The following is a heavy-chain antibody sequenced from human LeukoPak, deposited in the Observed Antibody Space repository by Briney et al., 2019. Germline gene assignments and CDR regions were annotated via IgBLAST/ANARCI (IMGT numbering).Heavy chain of an antibody. Sequence: SETLSLTCTVSGGSISGYYWNWIRQSPGKGLEWIGYIYYAGNTNYNPSLKSRVTISVVTSKNQFSLKLTSLTAADTASYYCARGWTSSSWPFFDLWGHGTLVTVSS. J-gene: IGHJ2*01. CDR3: ARGWTSSSWPFFDL. CDR1: GGSISGYY. CDR2: IYYAGNT. D-gene: IGHD6-13*01. V-gene: IGHV4-59*01.